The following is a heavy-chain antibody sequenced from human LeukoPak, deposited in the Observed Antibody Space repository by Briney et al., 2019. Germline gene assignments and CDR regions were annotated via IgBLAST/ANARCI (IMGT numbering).Heavy chain of an antibody. J-gene: IGHJ5*02. CDR2: IQNDGNDK. CDR1: GLTFSTYG. CDR3: ARAVTWIDP. Sequence: GGSLRLSCAASGLTFSTYGMHWVRQAPGKGLEWVAFIQNDGNDKYYADSVKGRFTISKDNSKNTVDLQMNGLRAEDTAVYYCARAVTWIDPWGHGTLVIVYS. V-gene: IGHV3-30*02.